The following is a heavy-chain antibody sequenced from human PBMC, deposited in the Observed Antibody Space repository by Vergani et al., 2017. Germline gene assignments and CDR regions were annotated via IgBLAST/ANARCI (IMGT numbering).Heavy chain of an antibody. V-gene: IGHV4-34*01. CDR2: INNSGST. D-gene: IGHD5-18*01. CDR1: SWSFSPSS. CDR3: ARGLSYGYYYYYYMDV. Sequence: QVQLQQWGAGLLKPSETLSLPFAFSSWSFSPSSSPLIRPPPGTGLLLFREINNSGSTNYNPSLKSRVTISVDTFKNQFSLKLSSVTSADTAVYYCARGLSYGYYYYYYMDVWGKGTTVTVSS. J-gene: IGHJ6*03.